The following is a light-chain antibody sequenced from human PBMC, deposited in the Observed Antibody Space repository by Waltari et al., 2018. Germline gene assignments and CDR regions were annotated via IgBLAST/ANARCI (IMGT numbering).Light chain of an antibody. CDR2: GAS. CDR3: QQYYTFPPT. J-gene: IGKJ1*01. CDR1: QGISNY. Sequence: VIWMTQSPSLLSASTGDRVIISCRMSQGISNYVAWYQQKRGEAPELLIYGASTLQSGVPSRFRGSGSGTDFTLTISRLQSKDFATYYCQQYYTFPPTFGQGTKVEIK. V-gene: IGKV1D-8*04.